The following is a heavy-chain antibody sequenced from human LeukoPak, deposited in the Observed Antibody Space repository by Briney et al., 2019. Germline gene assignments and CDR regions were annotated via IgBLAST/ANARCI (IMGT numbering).Heavy chain of an antibody. J-gene: IGHJ4*02. Sequence: SSETLSLTCTVSGVSISGLYWNWIRQPPRKGLEWVGYSHTGGSISSNPSLNSRVAFSMDTSKNQVSLRLNSVTATDTAVYYCARRRGGFGEGEFDYWGQGIPVTVST. CDR3: ARRRGGFGEGEFDY. V-gene: IGHV4-4*08. CDR1: GVSISGLY. CDR2: SHTGGSI. D-gene: IGHD3-10*01.